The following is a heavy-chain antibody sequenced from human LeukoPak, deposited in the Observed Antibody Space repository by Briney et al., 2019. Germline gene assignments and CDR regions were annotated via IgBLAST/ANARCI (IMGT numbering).Heavy chain of an antibody. V-gene: IGHV2-5*02. CDR3: AHLGYCSGGSCLVFDY. CDR2: IYWDDDK. D-gene: IGHD2-15*01. J-gene: IGHJ4*02. CDR1: GFSLSTSGVG. Sequence: SGPTLVKPTQTLTLTCTFSGFSLSTSGVGVGWIRQPPGKALEWLALIYWDDDKRYSPSLKSRLTITKDTFKNQVVLTMTNMDPVDTATYYCAHLGYCSGGSCLVFDYWGQGTLVTVSS.